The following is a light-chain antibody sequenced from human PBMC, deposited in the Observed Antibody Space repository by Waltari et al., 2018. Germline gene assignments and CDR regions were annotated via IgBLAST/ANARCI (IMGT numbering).Light chain of an antibody. CDR3: QHYVNLPAT. CDR1: QSISHY. J-gene: IGKJ1*01. Sequence: EVVLTQSPGPLSFSPGEGATLPCRASQSISHYLAWYQQKPGQAPRLLIYHASSRATGIPDRFSGSGSGTDFSLTISRLEPEDFAVYYCQHYVNLPATFGQGTKVEIK. CDR2: HAS. V-gene: IGKV3-20*01.